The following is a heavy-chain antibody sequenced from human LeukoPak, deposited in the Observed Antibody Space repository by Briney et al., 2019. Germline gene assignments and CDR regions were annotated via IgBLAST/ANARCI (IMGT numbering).Heavy chain of an antibody. CDR3: ARVLYSSPYFDY. CDR1: GGTFSSYA. CDR2: ISAYNGNT. V-gene: IGHV1-18*01. J-gene: IGHJ4*02. D-gene: IGHD5-18*01. Sequence: ASVKVSCKASGGTFSSYAISWVRQAPGQGLEWMGWISAYNGNTNYAQKLQGRVTMTTDTSTSTAYMELRSLRSDDTAVYYCARVLYSSPYFDYWGQGTLVTVSS.